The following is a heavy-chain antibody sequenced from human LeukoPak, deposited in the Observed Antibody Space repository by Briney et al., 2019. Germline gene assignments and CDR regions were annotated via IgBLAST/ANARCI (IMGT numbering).Heavy chain of an antibody. CDR3: ASLTTGYYLYFDY. D-gene: IGHD3-9*01. J-gene: IGHJ4*02. CDR2: ISHRGRT. V-gene: IGHV4-34*01. CDR1: GGSLSDYY. Sequence: SETLSLTCAVYGGSLSDYYWSWIRQSPGKGLEWIGEISHRGRTYYNLSLKSRVTISIDTSKNQFSLKLSSVTAADTAVYYCASLTTGYYLYFDYWGQGTLVTVSS.